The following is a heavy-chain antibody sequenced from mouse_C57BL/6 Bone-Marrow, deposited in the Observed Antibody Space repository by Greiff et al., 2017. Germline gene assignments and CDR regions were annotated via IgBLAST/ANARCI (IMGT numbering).Heavy chain of an antibody. CDR3: ARWGGFPYYFDY. J-gene: IGHJ2*01. CDR2: IYPGSGST. Sequence: QVQLQQSGPELVKPGASVKISCKASGYAFSSSWMNWVKQRPGKGLEWIGRIYPGSGSTYYNEKFKGKATLTVDKSSSTAYMLLSSLTSEDSAVYFCARWGGFPYYFDYWGQGTTLTVSS. CDR1: GYAFSSSW. V-gene: IGHV1-82*01.